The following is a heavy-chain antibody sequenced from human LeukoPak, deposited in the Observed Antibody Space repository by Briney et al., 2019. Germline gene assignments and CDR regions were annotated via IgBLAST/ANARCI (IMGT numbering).Heavy chain of an antibody. D-gene: IGHD4-11*01. CDR2: IKQDGSEK. CDR3: AKAGMTTDAFDI. Sequence: GGSLRLSCAASGFTFSSYWMSWVRQAPGTGLEWVANIKQDGSEKYYVDSVKGRFTISRDNAKNSLYLQMNSLRVEDTAVYYCAKAGMTTDAFDIWGQGTMVTVSS. J-gene: IGHJ3*02. CDR1: GFTFSSYW. V-gene: IGHV3-7*01.